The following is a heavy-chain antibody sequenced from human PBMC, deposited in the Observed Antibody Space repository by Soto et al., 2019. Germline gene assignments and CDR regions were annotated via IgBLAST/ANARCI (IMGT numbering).Heavy chain of an antibody. V-gene: IGHV5-51*01. Sequence: PGESLKISCRGSGYSFSNYWIGWVRQMPGKGLEWMGIIYPGDSDTRYSPSFQSQVSISADKSISTAYLQWSSLKASDTAMYYCARQDGGYYYDTSGYYSSMEVWGQGTTVTVSS. D-gene: IGHD3-22*01. CDR3: ARQDGGYYYDTSGYYSSMEV. J-gene: IGHJ6*02. CDR2: IYPGDSDT. CDR1: GYSFSNYW.